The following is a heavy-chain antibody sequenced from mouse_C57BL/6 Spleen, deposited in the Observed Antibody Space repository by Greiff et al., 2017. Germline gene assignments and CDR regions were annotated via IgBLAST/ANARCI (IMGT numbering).Heavy chain of an antibody. CDR3: TEGDYDVNY. Sequence: LKESGGGLVQPGGSMKLSCVASGFTFSNYWMNWVRQSPEKGLEWVAQIRLKSDNYATHYAESVKGRFTISRDDSKSSVYLQMNNLRAEDTGIYYCTEGDYDVNYWGQGTTLTVSS. CDR1: GFTFSNYW. CDR2: IRLKSDNYAT. D-gene: IGHD2-4*01. J-gene: IGHJ2*01. V-gene: IGHV6-3*01.